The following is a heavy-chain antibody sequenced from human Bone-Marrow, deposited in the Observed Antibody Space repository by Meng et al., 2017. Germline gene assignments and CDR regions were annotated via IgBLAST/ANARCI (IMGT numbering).Heavy chain of an antibody. CDR1: GFTSSSYA. CDR3: ARDFDILTGSNGFFDL. J-gene: IGHJ2*01. Sequence: GGSLRPSCAASGFTSSSYAMHWVRQAPGKGLEWVANIKQDGSEKYYVDSVKGRFTISRDNAKNSLYLQMNSLRAEDTAVYYCARDFDILTGSNGFFDLWGRGTLVTVSS. D-gene: IGHD3-9*01. CDR2: IKQDGSEK. V-gene: IGHV3-7*01.